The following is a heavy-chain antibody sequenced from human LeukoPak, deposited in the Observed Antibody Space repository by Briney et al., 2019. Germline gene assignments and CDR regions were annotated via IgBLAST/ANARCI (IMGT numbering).Heavy chain of an antibody. D-gene: IGHD3-9*01. CDR1: GFTSINAW. CDR2: IKSIIDGETT. V-gene: IGHV3-15*01. J-gene: IGHJ4*02. CDR3: TTDGGEVEHVWLSH. Sequence: PGGSLRLSCAASGFTSINAWMSWVRQAPGKGLEWVGRIKSIIDGETTEYAAPVQGRFTISRDDSKNTLYLQMNSLKTEDTAVYFCTTDGGEVEHVWLSHWGQGTLVTVSS.